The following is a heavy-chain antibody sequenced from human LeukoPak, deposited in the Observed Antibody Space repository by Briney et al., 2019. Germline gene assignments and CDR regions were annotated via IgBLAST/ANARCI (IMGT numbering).Heavy chain of an antibody. CDR1: GFTFGDYA. D-gene: IGHD3-10*01. V-gene: IGHV3-49*03. J-gene: IGHJ4*02. Sequence: GGSLRLSCTASGFTFGDYAMSWFRQAPGKGLEWVGFIRSKAYGGTTEYAASVKGRFTISRVDSKSIAYLQMNSLKTEDTAVYYCTRVVGHAGPNMVRGVMVPYYFDYWGQGTLVTVSS. CDR2: IRSKAYGGTT. CDR3: TRVVGHAGPNMVRGVMVPYYFDY.